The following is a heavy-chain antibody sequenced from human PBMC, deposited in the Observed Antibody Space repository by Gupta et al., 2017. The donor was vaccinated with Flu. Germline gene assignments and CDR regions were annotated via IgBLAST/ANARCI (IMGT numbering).Heavy chain of an antibody. CDR3: AREDVAGNYYYYGMDV. J-gene: IGHJ6*02. Sequence: QVQLQESGPGLVQPSETLSLTCTVAGGSISSYYWSWIRQPAGKGLEWIGRIYTSGSTNYNPSLKSRVTMSVDTSKNQFSLKLSSVTAADTAVYYCAREDVAGNYYYYGMDVWGQGTTVTGSS. CDR2: IYTSGST. CDR1: GGSISSYY. V-gene: IGHV4-4*07. D-gene: IGHD6-19*01.